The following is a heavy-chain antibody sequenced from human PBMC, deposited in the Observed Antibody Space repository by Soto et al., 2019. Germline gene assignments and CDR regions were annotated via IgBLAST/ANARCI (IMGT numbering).Heavy chain of an antibody. CDR1: GFTFSSYA. D-gene: IGHD2-8*01. J-gene: IGHJ3*02. V-gene: IGHV3-23*01. Sequence: GGSLRLSCAASGFTFSSYAMNWVRQAPGKGLEWVSTISGSGGSTYYEDSAKGRFTISRDNSKNTRYLQMNSLRAEDTAVYYCAKDMCTHGVCRTDGFDIWGQGTMVTVSS. CDR2: ISGSGGST. CDR3: AKDMCTHGVCRTDGFDI.